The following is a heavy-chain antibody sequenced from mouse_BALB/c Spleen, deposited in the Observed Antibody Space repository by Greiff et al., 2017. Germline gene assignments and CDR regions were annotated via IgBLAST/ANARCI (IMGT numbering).Heavy chain of an antibody. D-gene: IGHD1-2*01. V-gene: IGHV1-85*01. CDR3: ARHSITTATAWFAY. Sequence: QVQLQQSGAELVKPGASVKLSCKASGYTFTSYDINWVRQRPEQGLEWIGWIFPGDGSTKYNEKFKGKATLTTDKSSSTAYMQLSRLASEDSAVYFCARHSITTATAWFAYWGQGTLVTVSA. J-gene: IGHJ3*01. CDR2: IFPGDGST. CDR1: GYTFTSYD.